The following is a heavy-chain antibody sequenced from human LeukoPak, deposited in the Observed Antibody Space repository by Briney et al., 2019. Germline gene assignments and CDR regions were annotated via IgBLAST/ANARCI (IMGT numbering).Heavy chain of an antibody. CDR2: INPSGGST. D-gene: IGHD3-22*01. CDR3: ATERPRYDSSGYYFDY. J-gene: IGHJ4*02. Sequence: ASVKVSCKASGYTFTSYYMHWVRQAPGQGLEWMGIINPSGGSTSYAQKFQGRVTMTEDTSTDTAYMELSSLRSEDTAVYYCATERPRYDSSGYYFDYWGQGTLVTVSS. V-gene: IGHV1-46*01. CDR1: GYTFTSYY.